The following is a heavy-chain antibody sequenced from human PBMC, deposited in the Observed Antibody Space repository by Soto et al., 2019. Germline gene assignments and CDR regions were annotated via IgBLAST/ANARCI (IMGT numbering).Heavy chain of an antibody. CDR2: ISSNGANT. V-gene: IGHV3-64*01. J-gene: IGHJ3*02. CDR1: GFTFSNYA. Sequence: EVQLVESGGGLVQPGGSLRLSCAASGFTFSNYAMHWVRQAPGKGLEYVSAISSNGANTYYANSVKGRFTISRDNSTNTLFLQMGSLRAEDMAVYYCARVGVGGAFDIWGQGTMVTVSS. D-gene: IGHD3-3*01. CDR3: ARVGVGGAFDI.